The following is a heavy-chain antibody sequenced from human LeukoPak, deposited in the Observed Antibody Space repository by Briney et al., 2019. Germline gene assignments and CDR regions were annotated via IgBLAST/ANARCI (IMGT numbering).Heavy chain of an antibody. Sequence: ASVKVSCKASGYTFTNYGISWVRQAPGQGLEGMGWISSYIGNTNYAQKLQGRVTMSTDTSTGTAYMELRSLRSDDTAVYYCARRVAVARRGAFDIWGQGTMVTVSS. J-gene: IGHJ3*02. V-gene: IGHV1-18*01. CDR3: ARRVAVARRGAFDI. CDR1: GYTFTNYG. D-gene: IGHD6-19*01. CDR2: ISSYIGNT.